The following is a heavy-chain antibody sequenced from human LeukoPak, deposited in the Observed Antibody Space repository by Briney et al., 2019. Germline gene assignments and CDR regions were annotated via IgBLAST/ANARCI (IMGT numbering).Heavy chain of an antibody. J-gene: IGHJ4*02. CDR3: ARYFCSGGRCSHFDY. V-gene: IGHV4-59*08. CDR2: VYYSGST. D-gene: IGHD2-15*01. CDR1: GGSLSVYY. Sequence: PSETLSLTCTVSGGSLSVYYWTWIRHPRGEGLEWMGYVYYSGSTSYNPSLKSRVTISVDTSKNQFSLKLSSVTAADTAVYYCARYFCSGGRCSHFDYWGQGTVVTVSS.